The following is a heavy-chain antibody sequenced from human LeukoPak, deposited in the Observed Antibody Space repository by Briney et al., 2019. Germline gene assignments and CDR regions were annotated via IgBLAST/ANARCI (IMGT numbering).Heavy chain of an antibody. Sequence: SETLSLTCAVSGGSISSSNWWSWVRQPPGKGLEWIGEIYHRGTTNYNPSLKSRVTISVDKSKNQFSLKLSSVTAADTAVYYCARMTIAPGGTNFDYWGQGILVTVSS. V-gene: IGHV4-4*02. CDR3: ARMTIAPGGTNFDY. J-gene: IGHJ4*02. D-gene: IGHD6-13*01. CDR2: IYHRGTT. CDR1: GGSISSSNW.